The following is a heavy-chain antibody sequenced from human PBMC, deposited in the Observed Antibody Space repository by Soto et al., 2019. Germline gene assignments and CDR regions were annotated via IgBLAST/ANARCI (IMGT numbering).Heavy chain of an antibody. CDR1: GGSFSGYY. CDR3: ARLQWLFGMDV. V-gene: IGHV4-34*01. CDR2: INHSGST. D-gene: IGHD6-19*01. J-gene: IGHJ6*02. Sequence: QVQLQQWGAGLLKPSETLSLTCAVYGGSFSGYYWSWIRQPPGKGLEWIGEINHSGSTNYNPSLKSRVTISVDTSKNQFSLKLSSVTAADTAVYCCARLQWLFGMDVWGQGTTVTVSS.